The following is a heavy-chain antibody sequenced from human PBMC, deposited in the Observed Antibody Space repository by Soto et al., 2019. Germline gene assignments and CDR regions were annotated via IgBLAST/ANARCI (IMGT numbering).Heavy chain of an antibody. CDR1: GGTFSSYA. J-gene: IGHJ6*02. V-gene: IGHV1-69*01. Sequence: QVQLVQSGAEVKKPGSSVKVSCKASGGTFSSYAISWLRQAPGQGREWMGGIIPIFGTANYAQKFQGRVTITANESTSTAYMELSSLRSEYTAVYYCASNRVITGTTFSNYYGMAGWCQGTTVTVSS. CDR2: IIPIFGTA. D-gene: IGHD1-7*01. CDR3: ASNRVITGTTFSNYYGMAG.